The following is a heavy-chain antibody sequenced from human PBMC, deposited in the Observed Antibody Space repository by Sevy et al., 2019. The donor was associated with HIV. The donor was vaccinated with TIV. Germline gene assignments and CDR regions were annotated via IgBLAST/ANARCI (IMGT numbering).Heavy chain of an antibody. CDR1: GFTFSDYY. V-gene: IGHV3-11*04. CDR3: ARESIAVAGIGYYFHS. CDR2: ISSGGSTT. D-gene: IGHD6-19*01. J-gene: IGHJ4*02. Sequence: GGSLRLSCAASGFTFSDYYMSWIRQAPGKGLEWISYISSGGSTTYYADSVKGRFTISRDNSKNTLYLQMNSLRAEDTAVYYCARESIAVAGIGYYFHSWGQGTLVTVSS.